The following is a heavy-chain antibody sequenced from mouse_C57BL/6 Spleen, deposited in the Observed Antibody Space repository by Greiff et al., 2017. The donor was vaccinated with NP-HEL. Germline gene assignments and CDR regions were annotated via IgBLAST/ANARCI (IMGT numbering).Heavy chain of an antibody. Sequence: VQLQQSGPELVKPGASVKISCKASGYSFTGYYMNWVKQSPEKSLEWIGEINPSTGGTTYNQKFKAKATLTVDKSASTAYMQLKGLTSEDTAVYYCARQLGLRGYAMDYWGQGASVTVSS. D-gene: IGHD3-2*01. CDR2: INPSTGGT. CDR1: GYSFTGYY. J-gene: IGHJ4*01. CDR3: ARQLGLRGYAMDY. V-gene: IGHV1-42*01.